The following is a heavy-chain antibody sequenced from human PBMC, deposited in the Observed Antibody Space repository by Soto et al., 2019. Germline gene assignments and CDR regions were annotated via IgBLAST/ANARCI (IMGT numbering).Heavy chain of an antibody. V-gene: IGHV4-31*11. CDR2: IYYSGTT. CDR3: ATNRGYDFYDFAS. Sequence: QVELQESGPGLVKPSQTLSLTCAVSGGSIKTGGYYWTWIRQYPGKGLEWIGYIYYSGTTWYNQSVRSRVVMSGDLSQNQFSLNRTSVTAAYTAVYYCATNRGYDFYDFASWGQGIPVTVSS. J-gene: IGHJ4*02. CDR1: GGSIKTGGYY. D-gene: IGHD2-8*01.